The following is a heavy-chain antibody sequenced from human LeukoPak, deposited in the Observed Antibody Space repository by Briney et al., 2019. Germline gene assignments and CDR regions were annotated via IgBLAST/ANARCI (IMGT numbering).Heavy chain of an antibody. Sequence: GGSLRLSCTASGFTFSSYSMNWVRQAPGKGLEWVSSISSSSSYIYYADSVKGRFTISRDNAKNSLYLQMNSLRAEDTAVYYCARDQSITMVRGITRAPPKYWGQGTLVTVSS. CDR2: ISSSSSYI. D-gene: IGHD3-10*01. J-gene: IGHJ4*02. V-gene: IGHV3-21*01. CDR3: ARDQSITMVRGITRAPPKY. CDR1: GFTFSSYS.